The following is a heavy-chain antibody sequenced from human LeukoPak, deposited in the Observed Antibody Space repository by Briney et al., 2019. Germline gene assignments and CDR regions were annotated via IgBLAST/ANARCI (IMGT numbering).Heavy chain of an antibody. CDR2: INPNSGGT. Sequence: ASVKLSCKASGYTFTGYYMHWVRQAPGQGLEWMGWINPNSGGTNYAQKVQGRVTMTRDTSISTAYMELSRLRSDDTAVYYCARARYYYDSSGAPNDYWGQGTLVTVSS. CDR1: GYTFTGYY. D-gene: IGHD3-22*01. V-gene: IGHV1-2*02. J-gene: IGHJ4*02. CDR3: ARARYYYDSSGAPNDY.